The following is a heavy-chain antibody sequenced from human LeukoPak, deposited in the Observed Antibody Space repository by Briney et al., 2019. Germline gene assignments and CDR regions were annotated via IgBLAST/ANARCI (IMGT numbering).Heavy chain of an antibody. V-gene: IGHV4-4*07. Sequence: PSETLSLTCIVSGGSISSYYWSWIRQPAGKGLEWIGRIYSSGNTNYNPSLKSRVTISVDTSKKQFSLKLSSVTAADTAVYYCARSYYDFWSGYYTRGFGYWGQGTLVTVSS. CDR3: ARSYYDFWSGYYTRGFGY. CDR1: GGSISSYY. CDR2: IYSSGNT. D-gene: IGHD3-3*01. J-gene: IGHJ4*02.